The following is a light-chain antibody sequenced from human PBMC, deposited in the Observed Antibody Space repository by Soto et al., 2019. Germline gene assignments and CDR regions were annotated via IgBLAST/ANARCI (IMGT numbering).Light chain of an antibody. CDR3: HQYYSSPPGLN. J-gene: IGKJ4*01. Sequence: DIVMNQSPDSLAVSLGERATINCKSSQSLLFTPNNKNYLAWYQQKPGQPPKLLIYWASTRESGVPDRFCGSGDGTSFTLTISSPQAENMAVYYWHQYYSSPPGLNFGGGNKVDIK. V-gene: IGKV4-1*01. CDR1: QSLLFTPNNKNY. CDR2: WAS.